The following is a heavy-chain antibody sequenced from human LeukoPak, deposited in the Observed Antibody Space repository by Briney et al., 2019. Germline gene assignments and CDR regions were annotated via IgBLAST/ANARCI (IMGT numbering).Heavy chain of an antibody. Sequence: SVKVSCKASGFTFTSSAVQWVRQARGQRLEWIGWIVVGSGNTNYAQKFQERVTITRVMSTSTAYMELSSLRSEDTAVYYCAARGGYDQYYFDYWGQGTLVTVSS. V-gene: IGHV1-58*01. CDR2: IVVGSGNT. CDR1: GFTFTSSA. D-gene: IGHD5-12*01. J-gene: IGHJ4*02. CDR3: AARGGYDQYYFDY.